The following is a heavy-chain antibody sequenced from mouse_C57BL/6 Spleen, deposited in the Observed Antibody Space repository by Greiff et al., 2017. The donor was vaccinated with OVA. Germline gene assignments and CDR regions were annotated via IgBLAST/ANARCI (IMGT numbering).Heavy chain of an antibody. CDR1: GYSITSGYY. Sequence: EVKLVESGPGLVKPSQSLSLTCSVTGYSITSGYYWNWIRQFPGNKLEWMGYISYDGSNNYNPSLKNRISITRDTSKNQFFLKLNSVTTEDTATYYCARDSLAYWGQGTLVTVSA. CDR3: ARDSLAY. V-gene: IGHV3-6*01. D-gene: IGHD6-2*01. J-gene: IGHJ3*01. CDR2: ISYDGSN.